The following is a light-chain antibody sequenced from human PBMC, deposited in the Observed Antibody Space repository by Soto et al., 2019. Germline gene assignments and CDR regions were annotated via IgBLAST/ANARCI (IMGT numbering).Light chain of an antibody. Sequence: IQLTQSPSSLSASIGDRVTIACRASQGISRYLAWYQHKPGKAPQLLIYSASTLQSGVPSRFSGSGSGTDFTLTISSLQPEDFVTYYCQKYDSAPWAFGQGTKVEIK. CDR1: QGISRY. J-gene: IGKJ1*01. CDR3: QKYDSAPWA. CDR2: SAS. V-gene: IGKV1-9*01.